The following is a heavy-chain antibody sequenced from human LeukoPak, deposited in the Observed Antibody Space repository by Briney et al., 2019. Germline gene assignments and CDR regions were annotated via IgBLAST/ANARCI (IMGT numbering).Heavy chain of an antibody. CDR2: ISNNGDST. V-gene: IGHV3-64*01. D-gene: IGHD3-22*01. J-gene: IGHJ3*01. CDR3: ARDSDYYDSSGFHFAAFDV. Sequence: PGGSLGLSCAASGLTFSTYGMHWVRQAPGKGLEYVASISNNGDSTSYANSVKDRFTISRDNSKNTLYLQMGSLRAEDMAVYYCARDSDYYDSSGFHFAAFDVWGQGTMVTVSS. CDR1: GLTFSTYG.